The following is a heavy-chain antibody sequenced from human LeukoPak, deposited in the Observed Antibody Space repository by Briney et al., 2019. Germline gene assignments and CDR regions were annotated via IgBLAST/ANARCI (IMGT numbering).Heavy chain of an antibody. CDR1: GGSISSGGYY. D-gene: IGHD3-22*01. Sequence: SETLSLTCTVSGGSISSGGYYWSWIRQPPGKGLEWIGEINHSGSTNYNPSLKSRVTISVDASKNQFSLKLSSVTAADTAVYYCARGLPRKWLSPNWFDPWGQGTLVTVSS. CDR2: INHSGST. CDR3: ARGLPRKWLSPNWFDP. J-gene: IGHJ5*02. V-gene: IGHV4-39*07.